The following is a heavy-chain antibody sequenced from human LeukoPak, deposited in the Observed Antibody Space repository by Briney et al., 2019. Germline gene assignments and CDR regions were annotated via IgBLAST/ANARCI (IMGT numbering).Heavy chain of an antibody. V-gene: IGHV4-30-2*01. CDR1: GGSISSGGYY. CDR3: ARAAYYYYYMDV. CDR2: IYHSGST. Sequence: PSETLSLTCTVSGGSISSGGYYWSWIRQPPGKGLEWIGYIYHSGSTYYNPSLKSRVTISVDTTKNQFSLKLSSVTAADTAVYYCARAAYYYYYMDVWGKGTTVTVSS. J-gene: IGHJ6*03.